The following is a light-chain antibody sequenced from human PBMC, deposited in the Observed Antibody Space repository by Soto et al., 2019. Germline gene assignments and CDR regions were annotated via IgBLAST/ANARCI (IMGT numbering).Light chain of an antibody. CDR3: QQYGSSPLT. CDR2: GAS. Sequence: ESVLTQSPGTLSLSPGERATLSCRASQSVSNNYLAWYQQKPGQAPRLLIYGASSRATGIPDRFSGSGSGTDFTLTISRLDPEDFAVYYCQQYGSSPLTFGQGTKVDIK. J-gene: IGKJ1*01. V-gene: IGKV3-20*01. CDR1: QSVSNNY.